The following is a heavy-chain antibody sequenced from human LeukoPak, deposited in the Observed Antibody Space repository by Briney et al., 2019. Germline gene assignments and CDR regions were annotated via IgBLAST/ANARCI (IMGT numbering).Heavy chain of an antibody. J-gene: IGHJ4*02. CDR1: GGSISSYY. CDR3: ARYHCDRTACYNFYF. CDR2: IYYSGSP. V-gene: IGHV4-59*01. D-gene: IGHD2-2*01. Sequence: SETLSLTCTVSGGSISSYYWSWLRQPPGKGLEWIGYIYYSGSPNYHPSLKSRVTISVAPSKNQSSLKRRPRAAADTAVYYCARYHCDRTACYNFYFWGQGTLVTVSS.